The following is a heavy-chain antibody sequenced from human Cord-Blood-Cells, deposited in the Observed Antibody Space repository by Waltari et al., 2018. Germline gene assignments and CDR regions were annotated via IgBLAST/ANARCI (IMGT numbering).Heavy chain of an antibody. Sequence: QVQLQQWGAGLLTPSETLSLTCAVYGGSFSGSYWSWIRQPPGKGLEWIGEINHSGSTNYTPSLKSRVTISVDTSKNQFSLKLSSVTAADTAVYYCARGIQSYGSGSYYNYWGQGTLVTVSS. V-gene: IGHV4-34*01. D-gene: IGHD3-10*01. J-gene: IGHJ4*02. CDR2: INHSGST. CDR1: GGSFSGSY. CDR3: ARGIQSYGSGSYYNY.